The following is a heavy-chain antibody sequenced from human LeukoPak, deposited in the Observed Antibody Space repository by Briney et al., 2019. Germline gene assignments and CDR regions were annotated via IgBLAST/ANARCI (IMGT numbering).Heavy chain of an antibody. CDR2: IKSKTDGGTA. Sequence: PGGSLRLSCAGSGFTFSNAWMSWVRQAPGKGLEWVGRIKSKTDGGTADCAAPVKGRFTISRDGSKNTLYLQMNSLRTEDTAVYYCTTPRPSTSGWYISDYWGQGTLVTVSS. D-gene: IGHD6-19*01. V-gene: IGHV3-15*01. CDR1: GFTFSNAW. CDR3: TTPRPSTSGWYISDY. J-gene: IGHJ4*02.